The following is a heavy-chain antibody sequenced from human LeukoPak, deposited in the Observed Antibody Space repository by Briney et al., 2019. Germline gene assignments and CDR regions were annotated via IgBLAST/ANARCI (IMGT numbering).Heavy chain of an antibody. V-gene: IGHV1-69*04. CDR3: ARGYYDSSGYYSFDY. J-gene: IGHJ4*02. Sequence: SVKVSCKASGGTFSSYAISWVRQAPGQGLEWMGRIIPILGIANYAQKFQGRVTITADKSTSTAYMELSSLRSEDTAVYYCARGYYDSSGYYSFDYWGQGTLVTVSS. CDR1: GGTFSSYA. D-gene: IGHD3-22*01. CDR2: IIPILGIA.